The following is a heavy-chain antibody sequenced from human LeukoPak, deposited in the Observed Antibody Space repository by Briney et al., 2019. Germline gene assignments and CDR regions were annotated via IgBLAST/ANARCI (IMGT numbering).Heavy chain of an antibody. CDR3: AREFVVGAPIDY. CDR2: ISSSSKYI. J-gene: IGHJ4*02. V-gene: IGHV3-21*01. Sequence: PGGSLRLSCAASGFTFNTYSMNWVRQAPGKGLEWVLSISSSSKYIYYADSVKGRFTISRDNAKNSLYLQMNSLRAEDTAVYYCAREFVVGAPIDYWGQGTLVTVSS. D-gene: IGHD1-26*01. CDR1: GFTFNTYS.